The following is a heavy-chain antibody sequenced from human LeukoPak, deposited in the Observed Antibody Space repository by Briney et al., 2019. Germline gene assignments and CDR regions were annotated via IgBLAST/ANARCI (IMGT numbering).Heavy chain of an antibody. J-gene: IGHJ4*02. Sequence: KPSETLSLTCTVSGGSISSGSYYWSWIRQPAGKGLEWIGRIYTSGSTNYNPSLKSRVTISVDTSKNQFSLKLSSVTAADTAVYYCARDTSIAVAGFDYWGQGTLVTVSS. V-gene: IGHV4-61*02. D-gene: IGHD6-19*01. CDR3: ARDTSIAVAGFDY. CDR2: IYTSGST. CDR1: GGSISSGSYY.